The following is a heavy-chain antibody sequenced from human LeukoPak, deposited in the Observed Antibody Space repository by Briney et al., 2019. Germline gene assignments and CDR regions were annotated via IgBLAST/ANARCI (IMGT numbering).Heavy chain of an antibody. D-gene: IGHD2-2*01. CDR1: GLTFSTYS. CDR2: ISSSSKYI. Sequence: GGSLRLSCAASGLTFSTYSMNWVRQAPGQGLQRVSSISSSSKYIYYADSVKGRFTISRDNAKNSLYLQMNSLRPEDSAVYYCVPRYCSSTSCEDYWGQGTLVTVSS. J-gene: IGHJ4*02. V-gene: IGHV3-21*06. CDR3: VPRYCSSTSCEDY.